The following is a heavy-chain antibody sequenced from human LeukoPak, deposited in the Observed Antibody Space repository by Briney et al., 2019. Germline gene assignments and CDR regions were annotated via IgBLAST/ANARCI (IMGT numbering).Heavy chain of an antibody. V-gene: IGHV4-34*01. D-gene: IGHD4-11*01. Sequence: SETLSLTCAVYGGSFSGYYWSWIRQPPGKGLEWIGEINHSGSTNYNPSLKSRVTISVDTSKNQFSLKLSSVTAADTAVYYCARARTTAFPSFDYWGQGTLVTVSS. CDR2: INHSGST. CDR3: ARARTTAFPSFDY. CDR1: GGSFSGYY. J-gene: IGHJ4*02.